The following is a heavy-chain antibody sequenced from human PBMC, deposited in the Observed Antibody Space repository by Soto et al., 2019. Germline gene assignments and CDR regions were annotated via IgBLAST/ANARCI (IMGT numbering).Heavy chain of an antibody. CDR1: GGSISSGGYY. CDR3: TRGGDPYKTGH. V-gene: IGHV4-61*08. Sequence: ASETLSLTCTVSGGSISSGGYYWSWIRQHPGKGLEWIGYIYYSGSTNYNPSLKGRVTMSVDTSKNQFSLKLTSVNTADTAIYYCTRGGDPYKTGHWGQGTLLTVSS. J-gene: IGHJ4*02. D-gene: IGHD2-21*01. CDR2: IYYSGST.